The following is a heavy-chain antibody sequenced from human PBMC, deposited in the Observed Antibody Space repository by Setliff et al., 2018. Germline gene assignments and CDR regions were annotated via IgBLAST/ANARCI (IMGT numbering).Heavy chain of an antibody. Sequence: SVKVSCKASGATFSSYGISWVRQAPGQGLEWMGGTIPMFGTTEYAQKFQGRLTITTDKPTTTAYMELSSLRSDDTAVYYCATEGGSTITRHYMDVWGKGTTVTVS. CDR2: TIPMFGTT. D-gene: IGHD4-4*01. J-gene: IGHJ6*03. V-gene: IGHV1-69*05. CDR1: GATFSSYG. CDR3: ATEGGSTITRHYMDV.